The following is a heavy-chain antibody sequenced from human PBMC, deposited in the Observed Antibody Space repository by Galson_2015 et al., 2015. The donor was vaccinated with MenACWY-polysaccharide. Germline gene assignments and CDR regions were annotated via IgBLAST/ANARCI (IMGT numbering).Heavy chain of an antibody. CDR1: GFPFSSYA. D-gene: IGHD4-23*01. J-gene: IGHJ3*02. CDR3: AKPFYGGNSYEAFNI. V-gene: IGHV3-30*18. Sequence: SLRLSCAASGFPFSSYAIHWVRQAPGKGLEWVAVLSYDGSDKYYADSVKGRFPISRDNPKNTLYLQMNSLRAEDTAVYYCAKPFYGGNSYEAFNIWGQGTMVTVSS. CDR2: LSYDGSDK.